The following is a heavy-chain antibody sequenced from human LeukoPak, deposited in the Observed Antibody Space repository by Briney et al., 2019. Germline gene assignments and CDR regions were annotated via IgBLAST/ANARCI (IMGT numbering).Heavy chain of an antibody. CDR2: IYYSGST. CDR1: GGSISSGDYY. Sequence: SETLSLTCTVSGGSISSGDYYWSWIRQPPGRGLEWIGYIYYSGSTYYNPSLKSRVTISVDTSKNQFSLKLSSVTAADTAVYYCASHHYDILTGYWEGYGMDVWGQGTTVTVSS. J-gene: IGHJ6*02. D-gene: IGHD3-9*01. CDR3: ASHHYDILTGYWEGYGMDV. V-gene: IGHV4-30-4*01.